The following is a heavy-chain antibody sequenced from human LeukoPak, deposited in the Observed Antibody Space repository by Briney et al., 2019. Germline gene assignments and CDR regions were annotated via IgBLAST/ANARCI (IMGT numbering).Heavy chain of an antibody. CDR2: INTGDSDT. CDR3: ARLGSSWIYYYYYYGMDV. J-gene: IGHJ6*04. D-gene: IGHD6-13*01. CDR1: GYSITSYW. V-gene: IGHV5-51*01. Sequence: PGESLKISCKGAGYSITSYWIGCVRQMPGKGLELMGIINTGDSDTRSSPSFRGEVTISADKSISTAYLQWSSLKASDTAMYYCARLGSSWIYYYYYYGMDVWGKGTTVTVSS.